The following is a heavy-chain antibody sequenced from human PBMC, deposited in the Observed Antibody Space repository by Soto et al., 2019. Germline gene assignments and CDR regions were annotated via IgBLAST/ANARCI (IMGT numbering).Heavy chain of an antibody. CDR3: ARVVPGAEAWFGP. D-gene: IGHD2-2*01. V-gene: IGHV1-18*01. CDR1: GYTFSNYG. CDR2: ISLYSDGT. Sequence: ASVKVSCKASGYTFSNYGITWVRQAPGQPLEWLGWISLYSDGTNYAQKFQGRVSMTTDTSTTTAYMELRSLRSDDTAVYYCARVVPGAEAWFGPWGQGTLVTVSS. J-gene: IGHJ5*02.